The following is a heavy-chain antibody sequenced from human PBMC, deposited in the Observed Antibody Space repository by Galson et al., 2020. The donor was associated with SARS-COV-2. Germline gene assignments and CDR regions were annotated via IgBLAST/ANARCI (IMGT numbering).Heavy chain of an antibody. CDR3: ARDRDVMVWGGFDY. D-gene: IGHD3-10*01. J-gene: IGHJ4*02. CDR1: GSTFSTDS. CDR2: ISRSSKYI. V-gene: IGHV3-21*06. Sequence: LSLPFAASGSTFSTDSINWVRQAPGKGLEWVASISRSSKYIYYVDSLRGRFTISRDNGKNSVYLQMNTLRPEDTAVYYCARDRDVMVWGGFDYWGQGTLVTVSS.